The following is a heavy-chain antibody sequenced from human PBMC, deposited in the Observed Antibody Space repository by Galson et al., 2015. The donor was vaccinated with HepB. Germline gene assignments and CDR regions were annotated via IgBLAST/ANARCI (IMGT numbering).Heavy chain of an antibody. Sequence: SLRLSCAASGFTFGNSDVHWVRQAPGKGLEWVSYISSSRSTIYYADSVKGRFTISRDNAKNSLFLQMNSLRAEDTAVYYCARDRGGSGSYLSYDYGMDVWGQGTTVTVSS. D-gene: IGHD3-10*01. J-gene: IGHJ6*02. CDR3: ARDRGGSGSYLSYDYGMDV. CDR2: ISSSRSTI. CDR1: GFTFGNSD. V-gene: IGHV3-48*04.